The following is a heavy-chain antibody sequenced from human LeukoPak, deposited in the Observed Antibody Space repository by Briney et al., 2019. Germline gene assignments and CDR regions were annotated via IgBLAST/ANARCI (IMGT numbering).Heavy chain of an antibody. V-gene: IGHV1-69*13. J-gene: IGHJ4*02. CDR1: GYTFTSYD. Sequence: SVKVSCKASGYTFTSYDINWVRQATGQGLEWMGGIIPIFGTANYAQKFQGRVTITADESTSTAYMELSSLRSEDTAVYYCARGPHGYSSGWPFDYWGQGTLVTVSS. CDR2: IIPIFGTA. CDR3: ARGPHGYSSGWPFDY. D-gene: IGHD6-19*01.